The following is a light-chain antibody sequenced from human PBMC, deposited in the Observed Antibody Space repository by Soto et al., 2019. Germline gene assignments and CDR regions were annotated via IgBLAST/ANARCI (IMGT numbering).Light chain of an antibody. J-gene: IGLJ1*01. CDR1: SSNSGAGYD. Sequence: QSVLAQPRSVSGAPGQKVTIPCTGSSSNSGAGYDLHWYQQLPGTAPKLLLYGNSNRPSGFPDRFSGSKSGTSASLAITGLQAEDEAADYGQSYASSLSAYVFXTGTKVTVL. V-gene: IGLV1-40*01. CDR2: GNS. CDR3: QSYASSLSAYV.